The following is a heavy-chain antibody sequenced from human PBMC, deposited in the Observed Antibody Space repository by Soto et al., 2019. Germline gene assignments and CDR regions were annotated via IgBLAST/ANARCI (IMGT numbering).Heavy chain of an antibody. CDR1: GFTFSSYG. CDR2: ISGGGSST. CDR3: AKGRSYYYYYGVDV. J-gene: IGHJ6*02. Sequence: GGSLRLSCAGSGFTFSSYGMSWVRQAPGKGLEWVSSISGGGSSTYYADSVKGRFTISRDNSKNTLYLQMNSLKVEDTAVYYCAKGRSYYYYYGVDVWGQGTTVTVSS. D-gene: IGHD1-26*01. V-gene: IGHV3-23*01.